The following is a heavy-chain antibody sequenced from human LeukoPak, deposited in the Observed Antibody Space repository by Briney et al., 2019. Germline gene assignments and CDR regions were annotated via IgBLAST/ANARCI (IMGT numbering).Heavy chain of an antibody. CDR3: AKEDYSSSWYALDY. Sequence: GGSLRLSCAASGFTFDDYAIYWVRQGPGKGMEWVSLISGDGGSIYYADSVKGRFTISRDNSKNSLYLQMNSLRTEDTALYYCAKEDYSSSWYALDYWGQGTLVTVSS. J-gene: IGHJ4*02. CDR2: ISGDGGSI. CDR1: GFTFDDYA. D-gene: IGHD6-13*01. V-gene: IGHV3-43*02.